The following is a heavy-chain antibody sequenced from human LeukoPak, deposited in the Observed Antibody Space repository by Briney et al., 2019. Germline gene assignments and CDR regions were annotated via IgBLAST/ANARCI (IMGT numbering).Heavy chain of an antibody. CDR3: AKDREHWLVPTGYAFDV. Sequence: GGSLRLACAASGFIVDDFAMHWVRQAPGKGLEWVSGVSWGGDSIEYADSVRGRFTISRDNVNNSLYLQLNSLRPEDTAFYYCAKDREHWLVPTGYAFDVWGQGTLVTVSS. D-gene: IGHD6-19*01. J-gene: IGHJ3*01. CDR1: GFIVDDFA. CDR2: VSWGGDSI. V-gene: IGHV3-9*01.